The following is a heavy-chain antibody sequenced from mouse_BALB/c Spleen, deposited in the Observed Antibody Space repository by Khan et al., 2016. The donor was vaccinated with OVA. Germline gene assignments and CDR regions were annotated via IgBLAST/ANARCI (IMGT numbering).Heavy chain of an antibody. CDR3: ARRTPDYAMVY. Sequence: QVQLQQSGAELARPGASVKMSCQASGYTFTSNTMHWVKQRPGQGLEWIGYINPRTSYTNYNQKFKDKATLTADKSSSTAYMQLSSLTSEDSAVYYCARRTPDYAMVYWGQGTSVTVSS. V-gene: IGHV1-4*01. CDR2: INPRTSYT. D-gene: IGHD2-14*01. J-gene: IGHJ4*01. CDR1: GYTFTSNT.